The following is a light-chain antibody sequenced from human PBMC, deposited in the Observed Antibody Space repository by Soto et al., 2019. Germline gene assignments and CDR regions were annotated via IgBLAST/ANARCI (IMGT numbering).Light chain of an antibody. J-gene: IGKJ1*01. V-gene: IGKV1-5*03. CDR1: QRIDTS. CDR2: KAS. CDR3: QHYNAYTRT. Sequence: DIQMTQSPSTLSASIGDRVTITCRASQRIDTSLAWYQQTPGKAPKLLIYKASSLQSGVTSRLNGSGSGTELTHTISNLQPDDFTTYSCQHYNAYTRTFGQGTKVEVK.